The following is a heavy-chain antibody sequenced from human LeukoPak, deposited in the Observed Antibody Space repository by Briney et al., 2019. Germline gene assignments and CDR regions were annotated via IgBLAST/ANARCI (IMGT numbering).Heavy chain of an antibody. V-gene: IGHV6-1*01. Sequence: KPSQTLSLTCAISGDGVSSTNGVAWNWIRQSPSRGLEWLGRTYYRARWYNDYAESVKSRITVNPDTSKNQFSLQLNSVTPEDTAVYYCARGKNNAFDYWGQGTLVTVSS. CDR3: ARGKNNAFDY. CDR1: GDGVSSTNGVA. CDR2: TYYRARWYN. J-gene: IGHJ4*02. D-gene: IGHD2/OR15-2a*01.